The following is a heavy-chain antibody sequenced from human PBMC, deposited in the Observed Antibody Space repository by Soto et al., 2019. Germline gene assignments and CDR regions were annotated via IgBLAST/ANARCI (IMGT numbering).Heavy chain of an antibody. V-gene: IGHV3-11*05. CDR2: ISSSSSYT. CDR1: GFTFSDYY. D-gene: IGHD3-22*01. Sequence: PGGSLRLSCAASGFTFSDYYMSWIRQAPGKGLEWVSYISSSSSYTNYADSVKGRFTISRDNAKNSLYLQMNSLRAEDTAVYYCARVFPTYYYDSSGYYTAFDIWGQGTMVTVSS. J-gene: IGHJ3*02. CDR3: ARVFPTYYYDSSGYYTAFDI.